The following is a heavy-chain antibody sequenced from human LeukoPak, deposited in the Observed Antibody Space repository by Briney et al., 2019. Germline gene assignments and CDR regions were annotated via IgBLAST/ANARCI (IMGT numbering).Heavy chain of an antibody. D-gene: IGHD3-22*01. Sequence: SETLSLTCAVYDGSFSNYYCSWIRQPPGKGLEWIGEINHSGSVNYNPSLKSRVTISVDTSKNQFSLRLKSMTAADTAVYYCASWTYDYGSSSSPELSWGQGTLVTVSS. CDR2: INHSGSV. J-gene: IGHJ5*02. V-gene: IGHV4-34*01. CDR1: DGSFSNYY. CDR3: ASWTYDYGSSSSPELS.